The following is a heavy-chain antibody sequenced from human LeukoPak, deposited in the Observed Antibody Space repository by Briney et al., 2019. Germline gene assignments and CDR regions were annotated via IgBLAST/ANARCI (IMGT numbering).Heavy chain of an antibody. CDR1: GFTFSSFW. Sequence: GGSLRLSCAASGFTFSSFWMHWVRQAPGKGLVWVSRINSDGSSTTYADSVKGRFTISRDNAKNTLFLQMNSLRAEDTAVYYRARDRWADTPLFDYWGQGTLVTVSS. CDR2: INSDGSST. D-gene: IGHD4-23*01. CDR3: ARDRWADTPLFDY. J-gene: IGHJ4*02. V-gene: IGHV3-74*01.